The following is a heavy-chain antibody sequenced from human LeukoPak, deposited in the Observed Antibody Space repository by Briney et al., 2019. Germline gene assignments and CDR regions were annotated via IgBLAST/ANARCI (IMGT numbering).Heavy chain of an antibody. CDR1: WYSFTSYL. CDR2: IYPGDSYT. Sequence: GESLKISCPGSWYSFTSYLIGLGRQMPGEGLGLMGNIYPGDSYTGYSPSFQGQVTISADKSISTAYLQWSSLKASDTAMYYCARLGGSGSYYEYYHYWGQGTLVTVSS. D-gene: IGHD3-10*01. J-gene: IGHJ4*02. CDR3: ARLGGSGSYYEYYHY. V-gene: IGHV5-51*01.